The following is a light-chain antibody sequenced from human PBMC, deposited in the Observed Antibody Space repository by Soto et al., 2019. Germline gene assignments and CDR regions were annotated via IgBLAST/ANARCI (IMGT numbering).Light chain of an antibody. CDR3: QQYGRSPWT. J-gene: IGKJ1*01. CDR2: DAS. Sequence: EIVLTQSPGTLSLSPGERATLSCRASQSVSSSYLAWYQQKPGQAPRLLIYDASSRATGIPDRFSGSGSGTDFTLIISRLEPEDFAVYYCQQYGRSPWTFGQGTKVDI. V-gene: IGKV3-20*01. CDR1: QSVSSSY.